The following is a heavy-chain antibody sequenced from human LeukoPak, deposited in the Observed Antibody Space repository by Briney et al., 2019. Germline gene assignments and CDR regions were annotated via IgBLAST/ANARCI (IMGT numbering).Heavy chain of an antibody. CDR1: GYALISGGFS. Sequence: SQTLSLTCTVSGYALISGGFSWNWIRQPPGKGLEWIGCIYDRGPAHYNPSLKSRFTISVDRPKNQFFLNVTSLTAADTAVYYCARSRQASGLFSSWGQGTLVVVSS. CDR2: IYDRGPA. CDR3: ARSRQASGLFSS. V-gene: IGHV4-30-2*01. D-gene: IGHD3-10*01. J-gene: IGHJ5*02.